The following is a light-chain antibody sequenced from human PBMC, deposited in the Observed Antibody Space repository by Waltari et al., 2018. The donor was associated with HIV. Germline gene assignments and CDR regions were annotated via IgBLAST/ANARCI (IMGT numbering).Light chain of an antibody. J-gene: IGLJ2*01. CDR3: QSFDSSLTTSGVI. V-gene: IGLV1-40*01. CDR1: SSNNGAGDD. CDR2: ADI. Sequence: QTVLTHPSSVSGAPGQRLSMLRTGSSSNNGAGDDVHSYQQLPGTAPKLLIYADIDRPSGVPDRCSGSKSGSSASLAITGLQAEDEAHYYCQSFDSSLTTSGVIFGGGTKLTVL.